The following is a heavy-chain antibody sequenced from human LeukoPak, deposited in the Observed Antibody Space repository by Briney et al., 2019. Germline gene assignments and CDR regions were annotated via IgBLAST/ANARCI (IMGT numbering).Heavy chain of an antibody. D-gene: IGHD6-19*01. J-gene: IGHJ4*02. V-gene: IGHV3-30*02. CDR1: GFTFRSYA. CDR2: IRYDGSKT. CDR3: AREPSGWDYFDY. Sequence: PGGSLRLSCAASGFTFRSYAMHWVRQAPGRGLEWVAFIRYDGSKTHYGDSVKGRFTISRDNAKNTLYLQMNSLRAEDTAVYYCAREPSGWDYFDYWGQGTLVTVSS.